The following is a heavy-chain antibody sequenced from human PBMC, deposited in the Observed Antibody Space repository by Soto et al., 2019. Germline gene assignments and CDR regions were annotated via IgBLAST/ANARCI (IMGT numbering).Heavy chain of an antibody. CDR3: ARDTTAAAGPSIDY. V-gene: IGHV3-21*01. Sequence: EVQLVESGGGLVKPGGSLRLSCAASGFTFSSYSMNWVRQAPGKGLEWVSSISSSSSYIYYADSVKGRFTISRDNAKNARYLQMNSLRAEDTAVYYCARDTTAAAGPSIDYWGQGTLVTVSS. CDR2: ISSSSSYI. CDR1: GFTFSSYS. J-gene: IGHJ4*02. D-gene: IGHD6-13*01.